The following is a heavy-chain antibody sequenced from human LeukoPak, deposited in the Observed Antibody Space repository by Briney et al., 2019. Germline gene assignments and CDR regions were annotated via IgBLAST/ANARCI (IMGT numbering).Heavy chain of an antibody. D-gene: IGHD6-13*01. CDR1: GGSISSGGYY. CDR3: AKSIQSAGLFDI. J-gene: IGHJ3*02. CDR2: IYYSGST. V-gene: IGHV4-31*03. Sequence: SETLSLTCTVSGGSISSGGYYWSWIRQHPGKGLEWIGYIYYSGSTYYNPSLKSRVTISVDTSKNQFSLKLSSVTAEDTAVYYCAKSIQSAGLFDIWGQGTMVTVSS.